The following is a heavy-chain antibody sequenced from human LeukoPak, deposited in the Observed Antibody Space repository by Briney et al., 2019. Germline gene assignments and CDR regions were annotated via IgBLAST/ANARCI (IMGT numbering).Heavy chain of an antibody. D-gene: IGHD5-18*01. Sequence: SETLSLTCTVSGGSISGYHWNWIRQPPGKGLEWIGYIYYTGSTAYNPSLKSRVTISLDTSKNQLSLKLSSVTAADTAVYYCARLTWDTTMVRYYFDFWGQGTLVTVSS. CDR3: ARLTWDTTMVRYYFDF. J-gene: IGHJ4*02. V-gene: IGHV4-59*08. CDR2: IYYTGST. CDR1: GGSISGYH.